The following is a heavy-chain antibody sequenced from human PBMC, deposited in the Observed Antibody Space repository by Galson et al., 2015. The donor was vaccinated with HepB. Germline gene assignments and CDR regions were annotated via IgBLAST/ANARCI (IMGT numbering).Heavy chain of an antibody. V-gene: IGHV1-24*01. Sequence: SVKVSCKVSGYTLTELSMHWVRQAPGKGLEWMGGFDPEDGETIYAQKFQGRVTMTEDTSTDTAYMELSSLRSEDTAVYYCARDNMLQQLNGPANWFDPWGQGTLVTVSS. CDR2: FDPEDGET. CDR3: ARDNMLQQLNGPANWFDP. D-gene: IGHD6-13*01. J-gene: IGHJ5*02. CDR1: GYTLTELS.